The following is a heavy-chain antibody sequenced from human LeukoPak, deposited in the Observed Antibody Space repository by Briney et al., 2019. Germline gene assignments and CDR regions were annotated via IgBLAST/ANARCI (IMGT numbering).Heavy chain of an antibody. D-gene: IGHD1-1*01. CDR3: ARAWNRHYFDY. CDR2: VYSSGGT. CDR1: GGSFSSNN. J-gene: IGHJ4*02. V-gene: IGHV4-59*01. Sequence: PSETLSLTCTVSGGSFSSNNGSWLRQTQHKGLEWIGYVYSSGGTKYNPSLESRVTISVDTSKRQFYLNLTSLTPADTAVYFCARAWNRHYFDYWGQGILVHVSS.